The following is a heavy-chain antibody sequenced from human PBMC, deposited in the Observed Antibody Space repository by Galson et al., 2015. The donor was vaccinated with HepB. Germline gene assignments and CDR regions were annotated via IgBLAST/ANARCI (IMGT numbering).Heavy chain of an antibody. D-gene: IGHD2-15*01. CDR3: ARDPDGYCSGGSCYTNWFDP. CDR1: GFTFSRYG. V-gene: IGHV3-21*01. J-gene: IGHJ5*01. CDR2: ISTRSSFI. Sequence: SLRLSCAASGFTFSRYGMNWVRQAPGKGLEWVSSISTRSSFIYYADSVKGRFTISRDNAKNSLYLQMHSLRAEDTAVYYCARDPDGYCSGGSCYTNWFDPWGQGTLVTVSS.